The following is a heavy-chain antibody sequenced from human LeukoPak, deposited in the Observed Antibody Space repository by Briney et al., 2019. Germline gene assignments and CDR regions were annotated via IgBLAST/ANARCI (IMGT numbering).Heavy chain of an antibody. CDR2: ISSSSSYI. CDR1: GFTFSSYS. J-gene: IGHJ3*02. D-gene: IGHD3-22*01. CDR3: ARTGYYYDSSGAPSDAFDI. Sequence: GGSLRLSCAASGFTFSSYSMNWVRQAPGKELEWVSSISSSSSYIYYADSVKGRFTISRDNAKNSLYLQMNSLRAEDTAVYYCARTGYYYDSSGAPSDAFDIWGQGTMVTVSS. V-gene: IGHV3-21*01.